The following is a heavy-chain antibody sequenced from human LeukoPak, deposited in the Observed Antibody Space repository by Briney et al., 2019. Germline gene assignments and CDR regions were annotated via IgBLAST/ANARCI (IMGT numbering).Heavy chain of an antibody. Sequence: PGGSLRLSCVVSGIPFSDYYMNWIRKAPGKGLEWISYISSSSSYTDYADSVKGRFTISRDNSKYTLYLQMNRLRVEDTAVYYCAKADGETLYYYGLDVWGQGTTVTVSS. V-gene: IGHV3-11*03. CDR1: GIPFSDYY. CDR3: AKADGETLYYYGLDV. CDR2: ISSSSSYT. J-gene: IGHJ6*02.